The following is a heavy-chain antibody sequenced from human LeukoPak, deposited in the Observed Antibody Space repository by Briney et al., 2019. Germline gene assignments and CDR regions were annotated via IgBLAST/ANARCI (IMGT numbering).Heavy chain of an antibody. D-gene: IGHD3-10*01. V-gene: IGHV3-30-3*01. CDR2: ISYDGSNK. CDR1: GFTFSSYA. J-gene: IGHJ4*02. Sequence: PGGSLRLSCAASGFTFSSYAMHWVRRAPGKGLEWVAVISYDGSNKYYADSVKGRFTISRDNAKNSLYLQMNSLRAEDTAVYYCAREVITMVRGVNRGLDYWGQGTLVTVSS. CDR3: AREVITMVRGVNRGLDY.